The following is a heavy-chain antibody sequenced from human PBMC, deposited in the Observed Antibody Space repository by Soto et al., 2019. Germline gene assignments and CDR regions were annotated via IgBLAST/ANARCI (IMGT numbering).Heavy chain of an antibody. J-gene: IGHJ5*01. CDR1: GATFSTTG. CDR3: ARASPVICGGDPCYRVDSSVVS. Sequence: QVQLVQSGAEVRKPGSSLRVSCKSSGATFSTTGISWVRQAPGQGLEWMGGIIPLFGTPKYARKFQGRVSITADETTKTVYMESNSPGPDDAAVYYCARASPVICGGDPCYRVDSSVVSWGQVSLVIVSS. V-gene: IGHV1-69*01. CDR2: IIPLFGTP. D-gene: IGHD2-21*02.